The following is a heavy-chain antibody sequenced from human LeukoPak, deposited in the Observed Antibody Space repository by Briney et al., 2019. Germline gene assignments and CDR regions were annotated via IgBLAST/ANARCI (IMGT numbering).Heavy chain of an antibody. Sequence: PGGSLRLSCAASGFTFSSYWMHWVRQAPGEGLVWVSRINSDGSSTSYADSVKGRFTISRDNAKNTLYLQMNSLRVEDTAVYYCTRGGYYGSGSYYPYYYGMDVWGQGTTVTVSS. V-gene: IGHV3-74*01. CDR3: TRGGYYGSGSYYPYYYGMDV. D-gene: IGHD3-10*01. CDR2: INSDGSST. J-gene: IGHJ6*02. CDR1: GFTFSSYW.